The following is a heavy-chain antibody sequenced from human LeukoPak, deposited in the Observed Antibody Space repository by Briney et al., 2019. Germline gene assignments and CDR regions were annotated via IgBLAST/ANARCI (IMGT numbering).Heavy chain of an antibody. CDR3: ASSKPDLDT. CDR2: IYNTENT. D-gene: IGHD2-2*01. CDR1: GGSISSFY. J-gene: IGHJ5*02. Sequence: SETLSLTCTVSGGSISSFYWSWIRQPPGKGLEWIGYIYNTENTNYNPSLKSRVTISVDTSKNQFSLKVKSVTASDTAIYYCASSKPDLDTWGQGTLVTVSS. V-gene: IGHV4-59*08.